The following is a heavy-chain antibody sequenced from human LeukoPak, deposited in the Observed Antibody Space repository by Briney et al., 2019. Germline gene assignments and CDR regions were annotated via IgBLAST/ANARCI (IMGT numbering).Heavy chain of an antibody. D-gene: IGHD3-9*01. CDR2: ISHSGSP. Sequence: PSETLSLTCGVSGGFIINGKWWSWVRQPPGKGLEWIGEISHSGSPNYNPSLKGRLTISVDTAKNQFSLKLSSVTAADTAVYYCARDSIAGYSLSWWGQGTLVTVSS. CDR1: GGFIINGKW. J-gene: IGHJ4*02. V-gene: IGHV4/OR15-8*01. CDR3: ARDSIAGYSLSW.